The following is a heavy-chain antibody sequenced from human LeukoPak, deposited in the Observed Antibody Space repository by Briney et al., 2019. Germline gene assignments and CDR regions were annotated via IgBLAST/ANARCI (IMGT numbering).Heavy chain of an antibody. Sequence: GGSLRLSCAASGFTFSSYGMHWVRQAPGKGLEWVGFIRSKAYGGTTEYAASVKGRFTISRDDSKSIAYLQMNSLKTEDTAVYYCTSLYDFWSGYYRGVDYWGQGTLVTVSS. V-gene: IGHV3-49*04. D-gene: IGHD3-3*01. J-gene: IGHJ4*02. CDR2: IRSKAYGGTT. CDR3: TSLYDFWSGYYRGVDY. CDR1: GFTFSSYG.